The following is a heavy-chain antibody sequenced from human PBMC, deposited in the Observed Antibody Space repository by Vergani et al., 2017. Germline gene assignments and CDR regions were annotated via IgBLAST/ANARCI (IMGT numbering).Heavy chain of an antibody. D-gene: IGHD3-16*01. CDR2: ISFDGTNE. CDR3: ERDRGLWAGGRFCTEAWDY. CDR1: GFALNRHA. V-gene: IGHV3-30-3*01. Sequence: QVQLVESGGGVVQPGTSLRLSCVVSGFALNRHAMYWVRQAPGKGLEWVVGISFDGTNEYYPDLVKGRFTISRDIAKHTLYLQVRSLRLEDTGVDHCERDRGLWAGGRFCTEAWDYWVQGTPVTVS. J-gene: IGHJ4*02.